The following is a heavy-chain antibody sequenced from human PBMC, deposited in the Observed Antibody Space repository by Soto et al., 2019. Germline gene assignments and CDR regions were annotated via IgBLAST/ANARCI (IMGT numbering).Heavy chain of an antibody. CDR3: ARDILRYFDWPEEWFDP. Sequence: ASVEVSCKASGYTFTSYCISWVRQAPGQGLEWMGWISAYNGNTNYAQKLQGRVTMTTDTSTSTAYMELRSLRSDDTAVYYCARDILRYFDWPEEWFDPWGQGTLVTVSS. J-gene: IGHJ5*02. CDR1: GYTFTSYC. CDR2: ISAYNGNT. V-gene: IGHV1-18*01. D-gene: IGHD3-9*01.